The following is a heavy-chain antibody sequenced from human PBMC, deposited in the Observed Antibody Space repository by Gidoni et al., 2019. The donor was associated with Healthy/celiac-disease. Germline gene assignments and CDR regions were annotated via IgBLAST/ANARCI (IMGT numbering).Heavy chain of an antibody. CDR1: GGSISSYY. J-gene: IGHJ4*02. CDR2: IYYSGST. V-gene: IGHV4-59*01. D-gene: IGHD6-13*01. Sequence: QVQLQESGPGLVKPSETLSLTCTVSGGSISSYYWSWIRQPPGKGLEWIGYIYYSGSTNYNPSLKSRVTISVDTSKNQFSLKLSSVTAADTAVYYCARDNYPESSSWYYFDYWGQGTLVTVSS. CDR3: ARDNYPESSSWYYFDY.